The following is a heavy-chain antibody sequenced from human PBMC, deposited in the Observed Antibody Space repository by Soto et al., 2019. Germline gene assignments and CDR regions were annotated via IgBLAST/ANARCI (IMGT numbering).Heavy chain of an antibody. Sequence: PGGSLRLSCAASGFTFSSYAMHWVRQAPGKGLEWVAVISYDGSNKYYADSVKGRFTISRDNSKNTLYLQMNGLRAEDTAVYYCARDQRITMIVVVINNWFDPWGQGTLVTVSS. CDR2: ISYDGSNK. J-gene: IGHJ5*02. CDR3: ARDQRITMIVVVINNWFDP. CDR1: GFTFSSYA. D-gene: IGHD3-22*01. V-gene: IGHV3-30-3*01.